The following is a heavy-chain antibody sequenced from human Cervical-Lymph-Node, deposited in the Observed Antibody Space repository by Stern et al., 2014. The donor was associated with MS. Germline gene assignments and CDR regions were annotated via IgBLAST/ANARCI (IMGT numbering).Heavy chain of an antibody. CDR3: ATSLDADYIGYFDS. D-gene: IGHD4-11*01. V-gene: IGHV5-51*03. CDR2: FYPSDSDI. J-gene: IGHJ4*02. Sequence: EVQLVQSGAEVKKPGESLKISCRNSGGSFSKYAIAWVRQMPGKGLEWMGMFYPSDSDIRYSPSFQGRVTISADQSISTAYLQWSSLKASDTAIYYCATSLDADYIGYFDSWGQGTLVTVSS. CDR1: GGSFSKYA.